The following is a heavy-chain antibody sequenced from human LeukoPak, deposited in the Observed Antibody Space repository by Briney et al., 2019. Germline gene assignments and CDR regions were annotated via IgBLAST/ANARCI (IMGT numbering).Heavy chain of an antibody. V-gene: IGHV4-4*02. D-gene: IGHD3-22*01. CDR1: GGSISSSNW. CDR2: IYHSGST. CDR3: ARGVGGYYPYDAFDI. Sequence: ASETLSLTCAVSGGSISSSNWWSWVRQPPGKGLEWIGEIYHSGSTNYNPSLKSRVTISVDKSKNQFSLKLSSVTAADTAVYYCARGVGGYYPYDAFDIWGQGTMVTVSS. J-gene: IGHJ3*02.